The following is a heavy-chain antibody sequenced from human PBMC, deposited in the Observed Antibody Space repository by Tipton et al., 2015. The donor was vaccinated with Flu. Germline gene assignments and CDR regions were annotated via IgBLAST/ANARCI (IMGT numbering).Heavy chain of an antibody. CDR2: ISSSGIPI. Sequence: VQLVQSGGGLVKPGGSMRLSCAASGFTLTDYYMSWIRQAPGKGLEWVSLISSSGIPIYYADSVKGRFTISRDSAKNSLYLQMNSLRAEDTAVYYCARDKTNVLRYFEAGMDVWGQGTTVTVSS. J-gene: IGHJ6*02. V-gene: IGHV3-11*01. D-gene: IGHD3-9*01. CDR1: GFTLTDYY. CDR3: ARDKTNVLRYFEAGMDV.